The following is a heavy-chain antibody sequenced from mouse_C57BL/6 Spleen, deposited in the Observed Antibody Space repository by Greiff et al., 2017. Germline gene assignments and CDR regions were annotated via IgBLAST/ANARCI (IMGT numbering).Heavy chain of an antibody. V-gene: IGHV1-18*01. CDR1: GYPFTDYN. Sequence: VQLQQSGPELVNPGPSVKIPCKASGYPFTDYNMDWVKQSHGKSLEWIGDINPNNGGTIYNQKFKGKATLTVDKSSSTAYMALRSLTSEDTAVYYCALSCSINPRGYFDVWGTGTTVTASS. CDR2: INPNNGGT. J-gene: IGHJ1*03. CDR3: ALSCSINPRGYFDV. D-gene: IGHD1-1*01.